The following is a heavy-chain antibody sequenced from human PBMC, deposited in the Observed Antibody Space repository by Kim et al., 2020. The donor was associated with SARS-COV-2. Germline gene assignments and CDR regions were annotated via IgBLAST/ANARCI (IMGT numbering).Heavy chain of an antibody. CDR3: AKYYYGSGSYYNNWFDP. CDR2: ISGSGGST. J-gene: IGHJ5*02. CDR1: GFTFSSYA. Sequence: GGSLRLSCAASGFTFSSYAMSWVRQAPGKGLEWVSAISGSGGSTYYADSVNGRFTISRDNSKNTLYLQMNSLRAEDTAVYYCAKYYYGSGSYYNNWFDPWGQGTLVTVSS. D-gene: IGHD3-10*01. V-gene: IGHV3-23*01.